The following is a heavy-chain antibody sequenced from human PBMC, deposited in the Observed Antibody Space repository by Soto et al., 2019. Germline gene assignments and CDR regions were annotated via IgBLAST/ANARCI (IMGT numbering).Heavy chain of an antibody. CDR2: ISYDGSNK. CDR1: GFTFESHG. CDR3: AQGNYDGSGTCNY. Sequence: PGGSLRLSCAASGFTFESHGMHWVRQAPGKGLEWVAVISYDGSNKYYTDSVKGRFTISRDNSRNTLYLDMNSLRAEDTAVYYCAQGNYDGSGTCNYWGQGTLLTVSS. D-gene: IGHD3-10*01. V-gene: IGHV3-30*18. J-gene: IGHJ4*02.